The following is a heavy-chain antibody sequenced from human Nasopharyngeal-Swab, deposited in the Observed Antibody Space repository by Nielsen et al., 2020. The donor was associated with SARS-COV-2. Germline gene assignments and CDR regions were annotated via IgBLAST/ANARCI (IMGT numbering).Heavy chain of an antibody. CDR2: IIPIFGTA. J-gene: IGHJ5*02. CDR1: GGTFSSYA. V-gene: IGHV1-69*13. D-gene: IGHD5-12*01. CDR3: AAGSGYEIGWFDP. Sequence: SVKVSCKASGGTFSSYAISWVRQAPGQGLEWMGGIIPIFGTANYAQKFQGRVTITADESTSTAYMELCSLRSEDTAVYYCAAGSGYEIGWFDPWGQGTLVTVSS.